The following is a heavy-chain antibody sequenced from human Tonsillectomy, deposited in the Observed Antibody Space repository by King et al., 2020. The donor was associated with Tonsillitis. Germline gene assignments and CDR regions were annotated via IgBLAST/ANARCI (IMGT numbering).Heavy chain of an antibody. V-gene: IGHV4-59*01. CDR1: DGSIGSYF. CDR3: VRDVGSDWYVSFDY. D-gene: IGHD6-19*01. Sequence: VQLQESGPGLVKPSETLSLTCTVSDGSIGSYFWNWIRQPPGKGLEWIGYINDTGSTNYNPSLKSRVTISLDTSKNQFSLKLRSVTAADPAVYYCVRDVGSDWYVSFDYWGQGKMVTVSS. CDR2: INDTGST. J-gene: IGHJ4*02.